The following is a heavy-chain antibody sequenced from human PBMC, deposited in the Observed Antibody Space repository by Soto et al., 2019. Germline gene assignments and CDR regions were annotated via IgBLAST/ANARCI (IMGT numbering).Heavy chain of an antibody. CDR2: ISYDGVIQ. D-gene: IGHD2-2*01. Sequence: GGSLRLSCSVSGFIFSSYGFHWVRQTAGKGLEWVALISYDGVIQYYTDSVEGRFTFSRDNSKNTLYLQMNSLRVEDTAVYYCASYRTPAVVVPAAIDYWGQGTRVTVSS. J-gene: IGHJ4*02. V-gene: IGHV3-30-3*01. CDR3: ASYRTPAVVVPAAIDY. CDR1: GFIFSSYG.